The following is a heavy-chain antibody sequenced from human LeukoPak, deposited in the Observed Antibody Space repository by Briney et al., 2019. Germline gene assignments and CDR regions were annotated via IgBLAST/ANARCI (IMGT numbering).Heavy chain of an antibody. CDR1: GFTFSSYG. Sequence: GGSLRLSCAASGFTFSSYGMHWVRKAPGKGLEWVAVISYDGSNKYYADSVKGRFTISRDNSKNTLYLQMNSLRAEDTAVYYCARGAYCSGGSCKPPLYYYYGMDVWGQGTTVTVSS. V-gene: IGHV3-30*03. CDR2: ISYDGSNK. D-gene: IGHD2-15*01. CDR3: ARGAYCSGGSCKPPLYYYYGMDV. J-gene: IGHJ6*02.